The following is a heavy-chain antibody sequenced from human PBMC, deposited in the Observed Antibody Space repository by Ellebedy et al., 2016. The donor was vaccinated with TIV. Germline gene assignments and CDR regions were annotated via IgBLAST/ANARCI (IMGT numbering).Heavy chain of an antibody. CDR3: VIRTTKY. CDR2: IKQDGSEK. Sequence: PGGSLRLSCAASGFTFSSYWRSWVRQAPGKGLGWVANIKQDGSEKYYVDSVKGRFTISRDNAKNSLYLQMNSLKAEDTAVYYCVIRTTKYWGQGTLVTVSS. J-gene: IGHJ4*02. V-gene: IGHV3-7*02. D-gene: IGHD1-1*01. CDR1: GFTFSSYW.